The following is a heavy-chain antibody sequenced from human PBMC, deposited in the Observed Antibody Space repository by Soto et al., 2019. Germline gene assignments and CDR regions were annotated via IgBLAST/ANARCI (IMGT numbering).Heavy chain of an antibody. CDR3: AKEYGYDSSGYLGH. CDR2: ISYDGSNK. V-gene: IGHV3-30*18. D-gene: IGHD3-22*01. Sequence: PGGSLRLSCAASGFTFSSYGMHWVRQAPGKGLEWVAVISYDGSNKYYADSVKGRFTISRDNSKNTLYLQMNSLRAEDTAVYYCAKEYGYDSSGYLGHWGQGTMVTVYS. J-gene: IGHJ4*02. CDR1: GFTFSSYG.